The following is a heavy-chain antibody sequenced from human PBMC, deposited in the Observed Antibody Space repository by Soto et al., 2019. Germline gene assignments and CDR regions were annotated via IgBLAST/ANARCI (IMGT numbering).Heavy chain of an antibody. J-gene: IGHJ6*02. Sequence: SETLSLSCAVYGGSFSGYYWSWIRQPPGKGLEWIGEINHSGSTNYNPSLKSRVTISVDTSKNQFSLKLSSVTAADTAVYYCARTRNDGLSGMDVWGQGTTVTVS. D-gene: IGHD1-1*01. V-gene: IGHV4-34*01. CDR3: ARTRNDGLSGMDV. CDR1: GGSFSGYY. CDR2: INHSGST.